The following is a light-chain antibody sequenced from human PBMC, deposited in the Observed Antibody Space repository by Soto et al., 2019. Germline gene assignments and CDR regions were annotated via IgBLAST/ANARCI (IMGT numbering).Light chain of an antibody. CDR1: QSFSSW. J-gene: IGKJ1*01. CDR2: KAS. Sequence: DIQMTQSPSTLSASVGDRVTITCRASQSFSSWLAWYQQKPGKAPKLLIYKASSLESGVPSRFSGSGSGTEFTLTISSLQPDDFATYYCQQYNSYPVGFGQGTKVEIK. V-gene: IGKV1-5*03. CDR3: QQYNSYPVG.